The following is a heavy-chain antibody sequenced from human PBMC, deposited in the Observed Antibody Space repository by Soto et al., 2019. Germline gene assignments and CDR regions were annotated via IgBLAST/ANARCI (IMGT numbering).Heavy chain of an antibody. CDR3: ARDPGWFGEFKNWFAP. CDR1: GGTFSSYA. Sequence: GASVKVSCKASGGTFSSYAISWVRQAPGQGLEWMGGIIPIFGTANYAQKFQGRVTITADESTSTAYMELSSLRSEDTAVYYCARDPGWFGEFKNWFAPWGQGTLVTVSS. J-gene: IGHJ5*02. D-gene: IGHD3-10*01. CDR2: IIPIFGTA. V-gene: IGHV1-69*13.